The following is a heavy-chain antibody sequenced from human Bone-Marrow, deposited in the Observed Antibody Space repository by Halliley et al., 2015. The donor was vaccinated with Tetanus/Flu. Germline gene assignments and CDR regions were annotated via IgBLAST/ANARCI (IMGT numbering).Heavy chain of an antibody. D-gene: IGHD5-12*01. CDR3: AADPPRSGFSFAI. J-gene: IGHJ3*02. CDR2: RLLVGSDK. V-gene: IGHV3-33*01. Sequence: AFRLLVGSDKSYAAFVKGRVTISRDNSKNTVYLQMSSLRGEDTAIYYCAADPPRSGFSFAIWGQGTMLTVS.